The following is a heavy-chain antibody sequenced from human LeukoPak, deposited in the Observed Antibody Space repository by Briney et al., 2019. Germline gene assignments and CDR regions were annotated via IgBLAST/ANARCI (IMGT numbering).Heavy chain of an antibody. CDR2: IRYDGSNK. V-gene: IGHV3-30*02. Sequence: GGSLRLSCAASGFTFSSYGMHWVRQAPGKGLEWVAFIRYDGSNKYYADSVKGRFTISRDNSKNTLYLQMNSLRAEDTAVYYCAKDPREVATIPNWFDPWGQGTLVTVSS. CDR1: GFTFSSYG. D-gene: IGHD5-12*01. J-gene: IGHJ5*02. CDR3: AKDPREVATIPNWFDP.